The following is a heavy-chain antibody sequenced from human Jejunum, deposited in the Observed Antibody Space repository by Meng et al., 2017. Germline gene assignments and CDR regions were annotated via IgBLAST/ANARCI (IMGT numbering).Heavy chain of an antibody. CDR3: ARSPYSGSALPFFDY. D-gene: IGHD1-26*01. Sequence: QVHLQGSGPGLVKPWGTLSLTCSVSGASVTNDNWWSWVRQPPGKGLEWIGEIFHTGIINYNPSLKSRVTISLDKSKNQLYLNLNSVTAADTAVYYCARSPYSGSALPFFDYWGQGSLVTVSS. CDR1: GASVTNDNW. V-gene: IGHV4-4*02. J-gene: IGHJ4*02. CDR2: IFHTGII.